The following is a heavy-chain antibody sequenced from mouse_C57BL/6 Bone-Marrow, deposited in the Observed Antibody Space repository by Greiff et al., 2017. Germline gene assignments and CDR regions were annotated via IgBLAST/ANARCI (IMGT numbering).Heavy chain of an antibody. Sequence: QVQLQQSGPELVKPGASVKISCKASGYAFSSSWMNWVKQRPGKGLEWIGRIYPGDGDTNYNGKFKGKATLTADKSSSTAYMQLSSLTSEDSAVYFCARGNIDYYGSSFYYFDYWGQGTTLTVSS. V-gene: IGHV1-82*01. CDR2: IYPGDGDT. CDR3: ARGNIDYYGSSFYYFDY. D-gene: IGHD1-1*01. CDR1: GYAFSSSW. J-gene: IGHJ2*01.